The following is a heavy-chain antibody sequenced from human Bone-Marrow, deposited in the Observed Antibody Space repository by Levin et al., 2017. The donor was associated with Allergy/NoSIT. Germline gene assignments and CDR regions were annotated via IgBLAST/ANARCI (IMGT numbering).Heavy chain of an antibody. D-gene: IGHD1/OR15-1a*01. Sequence: LSLTCAASGFTFSSYGMHWVRQAPGKGLEWVAAISNDGKVQDYADSVTGRFSISKDNSKNTLFLQVNSLRAEDTGVYYCAKAAATSYYYYHGMDVWGQGTTVTVSS. J-gene: IGHJ6*02. V-gene: IGHV3-30*18. CDR2: ISNDGKVQ. CDR3: AKAAATSYYYYHGMDV. CDR1: GFTFSSYG.